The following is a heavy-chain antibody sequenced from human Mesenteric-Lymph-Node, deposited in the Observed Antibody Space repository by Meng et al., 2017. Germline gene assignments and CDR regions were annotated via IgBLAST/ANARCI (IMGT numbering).Heavy chain of an antibody. CDR3: ARMGGYSYGYGYYYGMDV. D-gene: IGHD5-18*01. CDR2: ISSSGSTI. CDR1: GFDFSRYW. V-gene: IGHV3-48*04. J-gene: IGHJ6*02. Sequence: GESLKISCAASGFDFSRYWMSWVRQAPGKGLEWVSYISSSGSTIYYADSVKGRFTISRDNAKNSLYLQMNSLRAEDTAVYYCARMGGYSYGYGYYYGMDVWGQGTTVTVSS.